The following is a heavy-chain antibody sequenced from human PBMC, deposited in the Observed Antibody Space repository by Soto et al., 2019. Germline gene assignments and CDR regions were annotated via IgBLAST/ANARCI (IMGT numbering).Heavy chain of an antibody. Sequence: GGSLRLSCAASGFTFSDYYMSWIRQAPGKGLEWVSYISSSGSTIYYPDSVKGRFTISRDNAKNSLYLQMNSLRAEDTAVYYCARDHFSLRAAAGTLAYYMDVWGKGTTVTVSS. CDR2: ISSSGSTI. D-gene: IGHD6-13*01. CDR3: ARDHFSLRAAAGTLAYYMDV. CDR1: GFTFSDYY. V-gene: IGHV3-11*01. J-gene: IGHJ6*03.